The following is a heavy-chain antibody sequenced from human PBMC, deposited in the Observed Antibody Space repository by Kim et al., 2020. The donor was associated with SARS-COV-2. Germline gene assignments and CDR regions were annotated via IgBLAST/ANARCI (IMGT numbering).Heavy chain of an antibody. CDR3: AKDLISRGTTFHPYFDS. CDR1: GFTFDNYD. Sequence: GGSLRLSCAASGFTFDNYDIHWVRQAPGKGLEWVSGISWNSGRIAYAESVKGRFTISRDNAKNSLHLQMNSLRPEDTALYYCAKDLISRGTTFHPYFDSFWHGTPVTGSP. V-gene: IGHV3-9*01. D-gene: IGHD4-4*01. CDR2: ISWNSGRI. J-gene: IGHJ4*03.